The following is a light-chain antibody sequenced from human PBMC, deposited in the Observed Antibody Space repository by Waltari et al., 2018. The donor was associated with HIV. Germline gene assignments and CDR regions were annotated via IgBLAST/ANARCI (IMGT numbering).Light chain of an antibody. J-gene: IGLJ3*02. CDR2: SND. Sequence: QSVLTQPPSVSGTPGQNVTIPCSVSSSNIGSNIVNWYQQLPGAAPKLLIYSNDQRPSGVPDRFSGSKSGTSASLAISGLQSADEADYYCAAWDDSLNGMFGGGTRLTVL. CDR3: AAWDDSLNGM. CDR1: SSNIGSNI. V-gene: IGLV1-44*01.